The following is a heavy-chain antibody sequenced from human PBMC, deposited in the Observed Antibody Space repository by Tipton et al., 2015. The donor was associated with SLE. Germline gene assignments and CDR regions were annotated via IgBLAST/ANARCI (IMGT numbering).Heavy chain of an antibody. D-gene: IGHD5-12*01. Sequence: DSVKGRFTISRDNSKNTLYLQMNSLRVEDTAVYYCAKTGFECSGYDLSDYWGQGTLVTVSS. CDR3: AKTGFECSGYDLSDY. J-gene: IGHJ4*02. V-gene: IGHV3-33*06.